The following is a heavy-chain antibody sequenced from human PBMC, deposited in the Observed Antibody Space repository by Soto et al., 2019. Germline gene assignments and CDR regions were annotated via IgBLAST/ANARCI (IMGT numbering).Heavy chain of an antibody. CDR2: IYYSGST. Sequence: QLQLQESGPGLVKPSETLSLTCTVSGGSISSSSYYWGWIRQHQGKGLEWIGSIYYSGSTYYNPSLKSRVTISVDTSKNQFSLKLSSVTASDTAVYYCATLTMVRGVDYWGQGTLVTVSS. J-gene: IGHJ4*02. CDR1: GGSISSSSYY. CDR3: ATLTMVRGVDY. V-gene: IGHV4-39*01. D-gene: IGHD3-10*01.